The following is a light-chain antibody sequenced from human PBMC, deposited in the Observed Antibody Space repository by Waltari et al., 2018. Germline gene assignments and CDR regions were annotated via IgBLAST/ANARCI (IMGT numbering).Light chain of an antibody. CDR1: SSAVRGYNH. CDR2: EVT. Sequence: QSALTQPPSASGPPGQSVTVSCPATSSAVRGYNHVSRYQQHPGKAPKLMIYEVTQRPSGVPDRFSGSKSGNTASLTVSGLQAEDEAIYYCSSYAGHNDFVVFGGGTKLTVL. J-gene: IGLJ3*02. CDR3: SSYAGHNDFVV. V-gene: IGLV2-8*01.